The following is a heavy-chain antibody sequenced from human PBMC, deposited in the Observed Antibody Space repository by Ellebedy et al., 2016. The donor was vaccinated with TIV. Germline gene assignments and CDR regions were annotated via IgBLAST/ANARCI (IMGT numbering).Heavy chain of an antibody. CDR3: ARHVVAAASPMTYDAFDI. V-gene: IGHV4-39*01. D-gene: IGHD6-13*01. CDR1: GGSISSSSYY. CDR2: IYYSGST. J-gene: IGHJ3*02. Sequence: MPSETLSLTCTVSGGSISSSSYYWGWIRQPPGKGLEWLGSIYYSGSTYYNPSLKSRVTISVDTSTNQFSLKLSSVTAADTAVYYCARHVVAAASPMTYDAFDIWGQGTMVTVSS.